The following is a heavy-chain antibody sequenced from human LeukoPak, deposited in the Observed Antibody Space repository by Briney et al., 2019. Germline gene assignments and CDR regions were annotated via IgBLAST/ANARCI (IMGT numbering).Heavy chain of an antibody. CDR3: ARFGATVPYYYYGMDV. V-gene: IGHV3-48*04. J-gene: IGHJ6*02. CDR2: ISGSSSTI. Sequence: GGSLRLSCAASGFTFSTFSMNWVRQTPGKGLEWVSYISGSSSTIYYADSVKGRFTISRDNAKNSLYLQMNSLRAEDTAVYYCARFGATVPYYYYGMDVWGQGTTVTVSS. D-gene: IGHD4-17*01. CDR1: GFTFSTFS.